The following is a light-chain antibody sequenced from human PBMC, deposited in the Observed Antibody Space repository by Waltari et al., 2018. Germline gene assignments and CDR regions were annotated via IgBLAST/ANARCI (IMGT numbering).Light chain of an antibody. CDR2: EVH. V-gene: IGLV2-14*01. CDR3: SSYTRSGPL. CDR1: SSDVGGYNY. J-gene: IGLJ2*01. Sequence: QSALTQPASVSGSPGQSITISCTGTSSDVGGYNYVSWYQQHPGKAPKLMIYEVHNRPSGVSNRFSGSKSGNTASLTISGLQAEDEADYYCSSYTRSGPLIGGGTKLTVL.